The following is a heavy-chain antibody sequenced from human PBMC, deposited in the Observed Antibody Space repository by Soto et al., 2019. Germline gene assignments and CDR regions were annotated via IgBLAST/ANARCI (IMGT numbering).Heavy chain of an antibody. CDR1: GFTFSSYA. V-gene: IGHV3-23*01. CDR2: ISGSGGST. J-gene: IGHJ4*02. D-gene: IGHD1-26*01. Sequence: GGSLRLSCAASGFTFSSYAMSWVRQAPGKGLEWVSAISGSGGSTYYADSVKGRFTISRDNSKNTLYLQMNSLRAEYSAVYYCAKEKWELPNFDYWGQGTLVTVSS. CDR3: AKEKWELPNFDY.